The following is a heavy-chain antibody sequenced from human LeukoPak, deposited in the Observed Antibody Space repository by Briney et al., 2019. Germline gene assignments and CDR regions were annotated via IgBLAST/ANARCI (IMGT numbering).Heavy chain of an antibody. CDR3: AKDTSSSSFDY. CDR2: ISSSGSTI. CDR1: GFTFGSYE. V-gene: IGHV3-48*03. Sequence: GGSLRLSCAASGFTFGSYEMNWVRQAPGKGLEWVSYISSSGSTIYYADSVKGRFTISRDNSKNTLYLQMNSLRAEDTAVYYCAKDTSSSSFDYWGQGTLVTVSS. J-gene: IGHJ4*02. D-gene: IGHD6-13*01.